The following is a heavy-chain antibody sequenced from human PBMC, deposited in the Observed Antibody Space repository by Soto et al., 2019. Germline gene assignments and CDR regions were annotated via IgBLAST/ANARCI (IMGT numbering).Heavy chain of an antibody. CDR3: GREVPTSGVNYIDS. J-gene: IGHJ4*02. Sequence: HPGGSLRLSCAAAGFSFSHYAMHWVRQPPGKGLEWVALISYDGDNRYFSDSVRGRFTISRDNAKNTLYLQMKNLGAEDEALYFCGREVPTSGVNYIDSWGQGALVTVSS. V-gene: IGHV3-30-3*01. CDR1: GFSFSHYA. D-gene: IGHD2-2*01. CDR2: ISYDGDNR.